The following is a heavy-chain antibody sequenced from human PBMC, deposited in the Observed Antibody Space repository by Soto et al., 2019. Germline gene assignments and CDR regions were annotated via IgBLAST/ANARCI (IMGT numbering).Heavy chain of an antibody. CDR2: IYYSGST. Sequence: PSETLSLTCTVSGGSISSYYWSWIRQPPGKGLEWIGYIYYSGSTNYNPSLKSRVTISVDTSKNQFSLKLSSVTAADTAVYYCARGPYSSSSGWFDPWGQGTLVTVSS. CDR1: GGSISSYY. V-gene: IGHV4-59*08. CDR3: ARGPYSSSSGWFDP. J-gene: IGHJ5*02. D-gene: IGHD6-6*01.